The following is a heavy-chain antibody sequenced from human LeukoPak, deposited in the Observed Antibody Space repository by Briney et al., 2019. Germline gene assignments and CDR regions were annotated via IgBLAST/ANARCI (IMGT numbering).Heavy chain of an antibody. J-gene: IGHJ6*02. CDR3: ARAYDFWSGYYHYYYGMDV. CDR1: GFTFRNYA. Sequence: GGSLRLSCAASGFTFRNYAMHWVRQAPGKGLEWVAVISYDGSNKYYADSVKGRFTISRDNSKNTLYLQMNSLRAEDTAVYYCARAYDFWSGYYHYYYGMDVWGQGTTVTVSS. V-gene: IGHV3-30*04. CDR2: ISYDGSNK. D-gene: IGHD3-3*01.